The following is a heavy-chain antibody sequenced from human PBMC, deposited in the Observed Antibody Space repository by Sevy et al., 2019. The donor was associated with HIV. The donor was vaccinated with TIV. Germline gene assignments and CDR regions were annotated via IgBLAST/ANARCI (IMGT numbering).Heavy chain of an antibody. V-gene: IGHV3-30*18. CDR1: EFTFSSYG. D-gene: IGHD6-19*01. CDR2: ISYDGSNK. J-gene: IGHJ4*02. CDR3: AKVGYSSGWYGPQFDY. Sequence: GGSLRLSCAASEFTFSSYGMHWVRQAPGKGLEWVAVISYDGSNKYYADSVKGRFTISRDNSKNTLYLQMNSLRAEDTAVYYCAKVGYSSGWYGPQFDYWGQGTLVTVSS.